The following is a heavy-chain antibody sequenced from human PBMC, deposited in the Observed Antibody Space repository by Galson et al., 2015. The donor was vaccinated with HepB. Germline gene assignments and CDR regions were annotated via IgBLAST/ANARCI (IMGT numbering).Heavy chain of an antibody. Sequence: SVKVSCKVSGYTLTELSMHWVRQAPGKGLEWMGGFDPEDGETIYAQKFQGRVTMTEDTSTDTAYMELSSLRSEDTAVYYCATGVAAAGTSWSWYFDLWGRGTLVTVSS. V-gene: IGHV1-24*01. CDR3: ATGVAAAGTSWSWYFDL. CDR1: GYTLTELS. D-gene: IGHD6-13*01. J-gene: IGHJ2*01. CDR2: FDPEDGET.